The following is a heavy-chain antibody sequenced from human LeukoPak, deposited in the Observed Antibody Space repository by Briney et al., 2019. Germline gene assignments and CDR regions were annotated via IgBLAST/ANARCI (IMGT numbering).Heavy chain of an antibody. J-gene: IGHJ3*02. CDR1: GFTFSSYG. D-gene: IGHD5-18*01. V-gene: IGHV3-30*02. CDR2: XXXXGHNK. CDR3: AKDPGMAVYSYGYDAFDI. Sequence: SGGSLRLSCAASGFTFSSYGMHWVRQAPGKGLXXXXXXXXXGHNKYSADSVKGRFTISRDNSKNTLYLQMNSLRAEDTAIYYCAKDPGMAVYSYGYDAFDIWGQGTMVTVSS.